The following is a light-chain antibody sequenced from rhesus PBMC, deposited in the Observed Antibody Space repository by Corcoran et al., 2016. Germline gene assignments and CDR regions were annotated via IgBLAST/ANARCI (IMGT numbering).Light chain of an antibody. CDR1: QGISNA. CDR3: QQVYNTPFT. J-gene: IGKJ2*01. CDR2: AAS. Sequence: DIQMSQSPSSLSASVGDKVTITCRASQGISNALAWYQQTPGKAPKLLIYAASGLEYGVPSRFSGSRSWTDFTLTISSLQPEDFATYYCQQVYNTPFTFGQGTKVEIK. V-gene: IGKV1-33*02.